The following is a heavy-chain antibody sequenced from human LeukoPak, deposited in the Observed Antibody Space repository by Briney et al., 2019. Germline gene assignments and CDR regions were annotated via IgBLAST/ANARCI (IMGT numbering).Heavy chain of an antibody. CDR3: AGDRTFSGWTNHDAFDI. CDR2: IKGDGSST. J-gene: IGHJ3*02. V-gene: IGHV3-74*01. Sequence: PGGSLRLSCAASGFTFSSYWMHWVRHTPGKGLVWVSRIKGDGSSTSYADSVKGRFTISRDNAKNSLYLQMNSLRAEDTAVYYCAGDRTFSGWTNHDAFDIWGQGTMVTVSS. CDR1: GFTFSSYW. D-gene: IGHD6-19*01.